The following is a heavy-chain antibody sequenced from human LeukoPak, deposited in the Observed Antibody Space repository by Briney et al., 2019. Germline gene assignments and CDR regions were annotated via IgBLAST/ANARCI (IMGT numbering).Heavy chain of an antibody. D-gene: IGHD5-24*01. Sequence: GGSLRLSCAASGFTFSSYSMNWVRQAPGKGLEWVSSISSRSNYIYYADSVKGRFTISRDNAKNSLYLQMNSLRAEDTAVYYCARVEDGYNLQDDYWGQGTLVTVSS. V-gene: IGHV3-21*01. CDR1: GFTFSSYS. J-gene: IGHJ4*02. CDR2: ISSRSNYI. CDR3: ARVEDGYNLQDDY.